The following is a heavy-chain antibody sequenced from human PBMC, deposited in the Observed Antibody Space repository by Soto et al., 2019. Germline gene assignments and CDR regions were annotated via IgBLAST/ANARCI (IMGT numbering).Heavy chain of an antibody. V-gene: IGHV4-61*01. J-gene: IGHJ4*02. CDR3: ARRKGGRMQFDY. CDR2: IYYSGST. Sequence: PSETLSLTCTVSGGSVSSGSYYWSWIRQPPGKGLEWIGYIYYSGSTNYNPSLKSRVTISVDTSKNQFSLKLSSVTAADTAVYYCARRKGGRMQFDYWGQGTLVTVS. CDR1: GGSVSSGSYY. D-gene: IGHD2-8*01.